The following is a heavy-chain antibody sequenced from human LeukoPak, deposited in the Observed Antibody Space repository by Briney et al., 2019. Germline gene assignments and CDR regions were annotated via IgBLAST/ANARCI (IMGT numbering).Heavy chain of an antibody. J-gene: IGHJ4*02. V-gene: IGHV3-30*03. CDR1: GFTFSNYG. D-gene: IGHD6-19*01. Sequence: GGSLRLSCAASGFTFSNYGMHWARQAPGRGLEWVAVISYDGSNKYYADSVKGRFTISRDDPKNTLYLQMNSLRADDTAVYYCAREGANGWYYFDYWGQGTLVTVSS. CDR2: ISYDGSNK. CDR3: AREGANGWYYFDY.